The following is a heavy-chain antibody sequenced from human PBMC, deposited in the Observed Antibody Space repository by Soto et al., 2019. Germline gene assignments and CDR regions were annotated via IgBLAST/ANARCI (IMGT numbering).Heavy chain of an antibody. J-gene: IGHJ6*04. CDR3: AGADVLCDGVRCSGVPWDV. Sequence: GGSLRLSCAASGFTVSSKYMSWVRQAPGKGLEWVSLIQSGGPTYYADSVKGRCTISRDTSENTLHLQMDSLRPEDTAVYYCAGADVLCDGVRCSGVPWDVGGNGTPVTVSS. V-gene: IGHV3-66*01. CDR2: IQSGGPT. D-gene: IGHD2-15*01. CDR1: GFTVSSKY.